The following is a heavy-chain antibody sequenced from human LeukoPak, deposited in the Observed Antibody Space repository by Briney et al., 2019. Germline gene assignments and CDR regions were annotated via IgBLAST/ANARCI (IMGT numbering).Heavy chain of an antibody. V-gene: IGHV3-30*04. CDR2: ISYDGSNK. Sequence: PGGSLRLSCAASGFTFSSYAMHWVRQAPGKGLEWVAVISYDGSNKYYADSVKGRFTISRDNSKNTLYLQMNSLRAEDTAVYYCARDRIVSSSWYAYYYYYYMDVWGKGTTVTVSS. D-gene: IGHD6-13*01. J-gene: IGHJ6*03. CDR3: ARDRIVSSSWYAYYYYYYMDV. CDR1: GFTFSSYA.